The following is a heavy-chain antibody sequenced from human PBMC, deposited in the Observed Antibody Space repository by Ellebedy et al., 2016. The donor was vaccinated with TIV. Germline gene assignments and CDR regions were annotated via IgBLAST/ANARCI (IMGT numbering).Heavy chain of an antibody. CDR1: GFSLTGSD. V-gene: IGHV3-13*01. J-gene: IGHJ2*01. CDR3: AGGGPGGDNWFFGL. Sequence: PGGSLRLSCAASGFSLTGSDLHWVRRPTGKGLEWVAASGAAGDTYYPDSVRGRFTISRESANNSFYLKMNSLTAGDTAVYYGAGGGPGGDNWFFGLWGRGTQVTVSS. D-gene: IGHD3-10*01. CDR2: SGAAGDT.